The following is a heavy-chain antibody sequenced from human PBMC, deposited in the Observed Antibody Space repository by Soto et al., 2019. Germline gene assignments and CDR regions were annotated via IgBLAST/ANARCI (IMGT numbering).Heavy chain of an antibody. Sequence: LRLSCAASGFTFSNFAMTWVRQAPGAGLEWVSSISGTDDYTYYADSVKGRFTISRDNARDTLFLHMNNLRAXDTDVYXXAKXXRQYASTIQPFFDPWGLGTXVTVSS. CDR1: GFTFSNFA. J-gene: IGHJ5*02. CDR2: ISGTDDYT. V-gene: IGHV3-23*01. CDR3: AKXXRQYASTIQPFFDP. D-gene: IGHD2-2*01.